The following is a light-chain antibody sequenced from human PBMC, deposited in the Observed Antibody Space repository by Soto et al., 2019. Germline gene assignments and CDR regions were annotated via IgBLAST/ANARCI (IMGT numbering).Light chain of an antibody. CDR3: SSFASSNTWE. V-gene: IGLV2-8*01. CDR1: SSDVGAYNY. J-gene: IGLJ3*02. CDR2: EVT. Sequence: QSALTQPPSASGSPGQSVTISCTGTSSDVGAYNYVSWYQQHAGKAPKLVIYEVTKRPSGVPDRFSGSKSANTASLTVSGLQAEDEADYYCSSFASSNTWEFGGGTKVTVL.